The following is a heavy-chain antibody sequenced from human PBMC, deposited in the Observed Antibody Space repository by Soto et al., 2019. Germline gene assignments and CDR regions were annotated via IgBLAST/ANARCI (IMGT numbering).Heavy chain of an antibody. CDR3: ARDGYDGSGSPYPAF. J-gene: IGHJ4*02. D-gene: IGHD3-10*01. V-gene: IGHV4-59*01. Sequence: LEIMGLTSSVSGGSRSDYCWSWIRQSPGKGLEWIGYIYYLGSTDYNPSLKSRVTISVDTSKRQFSLRLTSVTAADTAVYYCARDGYDGSGSPYPAFWGPGTQVTV. CDR1: GGSRSDYC. CDR2: IYYLGST.